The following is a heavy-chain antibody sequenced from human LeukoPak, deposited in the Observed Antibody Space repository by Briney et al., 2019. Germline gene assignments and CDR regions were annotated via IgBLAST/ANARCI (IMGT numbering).Heavy chain of an antibody. CDR3: ARGYYGSGSYFFDY. CDR2: INTNTGNP. D-gene: IGHD3-10*01. V-gene: IGHV7-4-1*02. J-gene: IGHJ4*02. Sequence: GATVKVSCKFSGYTFTRYAMHWAPRAPGKGRVCMGWINTNTGNPTYAQGFTGRFVFSLDTSVSTTYLQISSLKAEDTAVYYCARGYYGSGSYFFDYWGQGTLVTVSS. CDR1: GYTFTRYA.